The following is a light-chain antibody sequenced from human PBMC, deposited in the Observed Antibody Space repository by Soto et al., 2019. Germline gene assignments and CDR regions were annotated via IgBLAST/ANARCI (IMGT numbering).Light chain of an antibody. J-gene: IGKJ1*01. CDR2: GTS. V-gene: IGKV3D-7*01. CDR3: QHDYNLPQT. CDR1: QSVSSSY. Sequence: PGERVTLSCRASQSVSSSYLTWYQQKPGQAPRLLIYGTSTRATGIPARFSGSGSGTDFTLTVSSLQPEDFAVYYCQHDYNLPQTFGQGTKVEIK.